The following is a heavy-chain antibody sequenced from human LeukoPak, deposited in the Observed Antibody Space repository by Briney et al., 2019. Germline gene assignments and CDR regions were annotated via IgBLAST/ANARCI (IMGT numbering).Heavy chain of an antibody. V-gene: IGHV1-46*01. Sequence: ASVKVSCKASGYTFTSYYMHWVRQPPGQGLEWLGVINLSGGSTSYAQKFQGRVTMTMDTSTSTVYMELSSLRTEDSAVYCCARISGWYSTKMVFDDWGQGTLVTVSS. CDR2: INLSGGST. CDR1: GYTFTSYY. CDR3: ARISGWYSTKMVFDD. J-gene: IGHJ4*02. D-gene: IGHD6-19*01.